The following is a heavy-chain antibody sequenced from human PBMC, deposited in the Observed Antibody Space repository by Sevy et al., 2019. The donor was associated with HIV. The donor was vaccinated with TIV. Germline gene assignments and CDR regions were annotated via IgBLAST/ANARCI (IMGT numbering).Heavy chain of an antibody. CDR2: IIPIFGTA. Sequence: ASVKVSCKASGGTFSSYAISWVRQAPGQGLEWMGGIIPIFGTANYAQKFQGRVTITADESTSTAYMELSSLRSEDTAVYCCARGPPYYYDSSGYPHAYYFDYWGQGTLVTVSS. J-gene: IGHJ4*02. D-gene: IGHD3-22*01. CDR3: ARGPPYYYDSSGYPHAYYFDY. V-gene: IGHV1-69*13. CDR1: GGTFSSYA.